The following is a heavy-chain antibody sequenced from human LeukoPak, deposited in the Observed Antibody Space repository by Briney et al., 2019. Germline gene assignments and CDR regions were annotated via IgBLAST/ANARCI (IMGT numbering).Heavy chain of an antibody. V-gene: IGHV3-30*18. CDR3: AKERLTGTSLGYFDY. J-gene: IGHJ4*02. CDR1: GFSFSSYG. D-gene: IGHD1-7*01. Sequence: GGSLRLSCAASGFSFSSYGMHWVRQAPGKGLEWVAVISYDGSNKYYADSVKGRFTISRDNSKNTLYLQMNSLRAEDTAVYYCAKERLTGTSLGYFDYWGQGTLVTVSS. CDR2: ISYDGSNK.